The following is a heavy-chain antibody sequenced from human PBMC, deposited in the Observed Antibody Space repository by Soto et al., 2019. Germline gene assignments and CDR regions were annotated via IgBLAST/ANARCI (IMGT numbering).Heavy chain of an antibody. J-gene: IGHJ6*03. D-gene: IGHD4-17*01. CDR3: ARGGGTTVTSWRKYYYYYMDV. CDR1: GGSFSGYY. V-gene: IGHV4-34*01. CDR2: INHSGST. Sequence: PLETLSLTCAVYGGSFSGYYWSWIRQPPGKGLEWIGEINHSGSTNYNPSLKSRVTISVDTSKNQFSLKLSSVTAADTAVYYCARGGGTTVTSWRKYYYYYMDVWGKGTTVTVSS.